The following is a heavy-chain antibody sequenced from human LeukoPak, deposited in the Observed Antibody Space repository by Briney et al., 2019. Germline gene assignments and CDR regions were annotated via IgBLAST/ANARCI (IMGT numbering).Heavy chain of an antibody. CDR2: INHSGST. Sequence: SETLSLTCAVYGGSFSGYYWSWIRQPPGKGLEWFGEINHSGSTNYNPSLKSRVTISVDTSKNQFSLKLSSVTAADTAVYYCARSSRHYYGSGSYHLHYYMDVWGKGTTVTISS. J-gene: IGHJ6*03. CDR3: ARSSRHYYGSGSYHLHYYMDV. V-gene: IGHV4-34*01. CDR1: GGSFSGYY. D-gene: IGHD3-10*01.